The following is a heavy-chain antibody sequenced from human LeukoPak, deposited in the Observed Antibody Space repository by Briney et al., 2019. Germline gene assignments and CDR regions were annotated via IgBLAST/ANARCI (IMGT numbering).Heavy chain of an antibody. D-gene: IGHD2-8*01. Sequence: PSETLSLTCTVSGGSISDYYWSWIRQPPGKGLEWIGSIHHSGSTYYNPSLKSRVTISVDTSKNQFSLKLSSVTAADTAVYYCAGHEGYCTNGVCYTLPLYLYYWGQGTLVTVSS. CDR1: GGSISDYY. V-gene: IGHV4-38-2*02. CDR3: AGHEGYCTNGVCYTLPLYLYY. CDR2: IHHSGST. J-gene: IGHJ4*02.